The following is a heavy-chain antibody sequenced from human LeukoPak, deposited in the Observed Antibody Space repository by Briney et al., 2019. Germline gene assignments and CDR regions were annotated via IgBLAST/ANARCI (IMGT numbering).Heavy chain of an antibody. D-gene: IGHD6-13*01. CDR2: IYTSGST. V-gene: IGHV4-4*07. Sequence: SETLSLTCTVSGGSISSYYWSWIRQPAGKGLEWIGRIYTSGSTNYNPSLKSRVTMSVDTSKNQFSLKLSPVTAADTAVYYCARAGSSSLGYYYYYMDVWGKGTTVTISS. CDR1: GGSISSYY. CDR3: ARAGSSSLGYYYYYMDV. J-gene: IGHJ6*03.